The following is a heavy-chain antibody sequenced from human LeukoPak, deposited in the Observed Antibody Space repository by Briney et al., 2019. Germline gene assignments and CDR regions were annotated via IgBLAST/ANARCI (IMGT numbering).Heavy chain of an antibody. V-gene: IGHV3-48*03. CDR2: ISSSGSTI. CDR1: GFTFSSYE. CDR3: ARTTVMTTSFDP. D-gene: IGHD4-17*01. Sequence: GGSLRLSCAASGFTFSSYEMNWVRQAPGKGLEWVSYISSSGSTIYYADSVKGRFTISRDNAKNSLYLQMNSLRAEDTAVYYCARTTVMTTSFDPWGQGTLVTVSS. J-gene: IGHJ5*02.